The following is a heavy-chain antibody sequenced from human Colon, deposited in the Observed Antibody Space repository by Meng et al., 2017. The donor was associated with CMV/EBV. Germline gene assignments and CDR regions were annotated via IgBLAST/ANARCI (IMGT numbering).Heavy chain of an antibody. V-gene: IGHV4-34*01. J-gene: IGHJ4*02. Sequence: ESLKISCAVSGGYLSGYYWSWIRQPPGKGLEWIGEINQSGSTNYNPSLKSRVAISLGTSGNQFSLKVNSVTAADTAVYYCARGRSIVGATYIDYWGQGTLVTVSS. D-gene: IGHD1-26*01. CDR2: INQSGST. CDR1: GGYLSGYY. CDR3: ARGRSIVGATYIDY.